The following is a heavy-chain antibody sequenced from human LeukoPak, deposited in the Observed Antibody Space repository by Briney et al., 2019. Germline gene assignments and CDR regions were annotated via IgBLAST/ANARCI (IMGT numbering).Heavy chain of an antibody. Sequence: SETLSLTCAVYGGSFSGYYWSWIRQPPGKGLEWIGEINHSGSTNYNPSLKSRVTISVDTSKNQFSLKLSSVTAADTAVYYCARVQPMFISRPHFDSWGQGTLVTVSS. D-gene: IGHD6-13*01. CDR3: ARVQPMFISRPHFDS. V-gene: IGHV4-34*01. CDR1: GGSFSGYY. J-gene: IGHJ4*02. CDR2: INHSGST.